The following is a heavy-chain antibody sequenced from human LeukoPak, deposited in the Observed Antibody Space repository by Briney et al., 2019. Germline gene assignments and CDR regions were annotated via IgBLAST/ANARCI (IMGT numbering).Heavy chain of an antibody. CDR2: INPNSGGT. CDR1: GYTFTGYY. CDR3: ARDKPAEAALDF. Sequence: GASVKVSCEASGYTFTGYYIHWVRQAPGQGLEWMGWINPNSGGTNYAQKFQGRVTMTRDRSINTAYMDLRSLTYDDTAVYYCARDKPAEAALDFWGQGTLVTVSS. J-gene: IGHJ4*02. V-gene: IGHV1-2*02.